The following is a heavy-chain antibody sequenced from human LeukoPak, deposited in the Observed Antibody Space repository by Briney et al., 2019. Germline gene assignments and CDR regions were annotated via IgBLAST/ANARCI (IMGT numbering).Heavy chain of an antibody. CDR2: IYTSGST. CDR3: ASQYSSGRRPFDY. D-gene: IGHD6-19*01. CDR1: GGSISSYY. J-gene: IGHJ4*02. V-gene: IGHV4-4*07. Sequence: PSETLSLTRTVSGGSISSYYWSWIRQPAGKGLEWIGRIYTSGSTNYNPSLKSRVTMSVDTSKNQFSLKLSSVTAADTAVYYCASQYSSGRRPFDYWGRGTLVTVSS.